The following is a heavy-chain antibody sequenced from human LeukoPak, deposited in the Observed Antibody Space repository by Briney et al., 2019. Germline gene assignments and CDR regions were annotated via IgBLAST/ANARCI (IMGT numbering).Heavy chain of an antibody. D-gene: IGHD3-10*01. Sequence: GGSLRLSCAASGFTFSSYEMNWVRQAPGKGLEWVSYISSSGSTIYYADSVKGRFTISRDNSKNTLYLQMNSLRAEGTAVYYCARDPPYYYGSGSYYQFDYWGQGTLVTVSS. V-gene: IGHV3-48*03. CDR2: ISSSGSTI. CDR1: GFTFSSYE. J-gene: IGHJ4*02. CDR3: ARDPPYYYGSGSYYQFDY.